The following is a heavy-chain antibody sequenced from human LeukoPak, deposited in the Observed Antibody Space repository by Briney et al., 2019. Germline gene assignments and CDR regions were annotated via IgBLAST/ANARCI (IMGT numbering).Heavy chain of an antibody. CDR3: ASHVGSGWSFDY. V-gene: IGHV5-51*01. CDR2: IYPGDSDT. Sequence: GESLKISCKSSGYSLTSYWIGWVRQIPGKGPEWMGIIYPGDSDTRYNPSFQGQVTISADKSISTAYLQWSSLEASDTAMYYCASHVGSGWSFDYWGQGTLVTVSS. CDR1: GYSLTSYW. J-gene: IGHJ4*02. D-gene: IGHD6-19*01.